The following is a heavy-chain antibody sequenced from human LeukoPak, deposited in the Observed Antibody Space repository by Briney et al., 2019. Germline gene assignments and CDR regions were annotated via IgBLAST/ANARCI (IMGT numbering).Heavy chain of an antibody. V-gene: IGHV4-38-2*01. CDR3: ARHRHDYYDSSGEYYYYYYMDV. CDR2: IYHSGST. Sequence: SETLSLTCAVSGYSISSGYYWGWIRQPPGKGLEWIGSIYHSGSTYYNPSLKSRVTISVDTSKNQFSLKLSSVTAADTAVYYCARHRHDYYDSSGEYYYYYYMDVWGKGTTVTVSS. D-gene: IGHD3-22*01. J-gene: IGHJ6*03. CDR1: GYSISSGYY.